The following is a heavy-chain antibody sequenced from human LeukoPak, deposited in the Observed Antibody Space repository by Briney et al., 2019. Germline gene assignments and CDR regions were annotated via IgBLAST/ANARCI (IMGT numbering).Heavy chain of an antibody. CDR2: ISWNSGSI. J-gene: IGHJ4*02. Sequence: GGSLRLSCAASGFTFDEYGMHWVRQAPGKGLEFVSCISWNSGSIGYADSVKGRFTISRDNAKNSLYLKMNSLIVEDTALYYCAKLDTDMSIDYWGQGTLVTVSS. V-gene: IGHV3-9*01. CDR1: GFTFDEYG. CDR3: AKLDTDMSIDY. D-gene: IGHD5-18*01.